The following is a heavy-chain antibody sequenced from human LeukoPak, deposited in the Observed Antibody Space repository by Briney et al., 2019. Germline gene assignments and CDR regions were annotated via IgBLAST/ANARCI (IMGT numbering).Heavy chain of an antibody. J-gene: IGHJ4*02. CDR3: ATTYYYDSSGYPPTRYFDY. V-gene: IGHV4-34*01. Sequence: SETLSLTCAVYGGSFGGYYWSWIRQPPGKGLEWIGEINHSGSTNYNPSLKSRVTISVDTSKNQFSLKLSSVTAADTAVYYCATTYYYDSSGYPPTRYFDYWGQGTLVTVSS. CDR2: INHSGST. D-gene: IGHD3-22*01. CDR1: GGSFGGYY.